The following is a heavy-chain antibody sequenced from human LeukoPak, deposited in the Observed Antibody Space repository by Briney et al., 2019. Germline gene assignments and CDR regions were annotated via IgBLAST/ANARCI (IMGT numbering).Heavy chain of an antibody. Sequence: PGGSLRLSCAASGFTLSTYDMHWVRQVTGEALEWVSMIYEAGNTYYTGSVKGRFTISRENAKNTLYLQMNSLRAEDTAVYYCARDSPYDSSGYPYEVNAFDIWGQGTMVTVSS. CDR2: IYEAGNT. D-gene: IGHD3-22*01. J-gene: IGHJ3*02. V-gene: IGHV3-13*01. CDR1: GFTLSTYD. CDR3: ARDSPYDSSGYPYEVNAFDI.